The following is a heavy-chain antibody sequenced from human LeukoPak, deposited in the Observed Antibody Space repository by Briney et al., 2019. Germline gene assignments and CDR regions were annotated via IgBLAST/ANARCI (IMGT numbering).Heavy chain of an antibody. CDR1: GFTVSSDY. CDR3: AREGVYYYDGSGYIDY. D-gene: IGHD3-22*01. V-gene: IGHV3-53*01. J-gene: IGHJ4*02. CDR2: IYSGGST. Sequence: SGGSLRLSCVASGFTVSSDYMSWVRQAPGKGLEWVSVIYSGGSTYYADSVKGRFTISRDNSKNTLYLQMNSLRAEDTAVYYCAREGVYYYDGSGYIDYWGQGTLVTVSS.